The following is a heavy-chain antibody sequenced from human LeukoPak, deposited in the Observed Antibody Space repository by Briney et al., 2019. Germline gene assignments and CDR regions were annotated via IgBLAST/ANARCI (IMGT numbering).Heavy chain of an antibody. J-gene: IGHJ4*02. V-gene: IGHV3-53*01. CDR1: GFTVSSNY. Sequence: GGCLRLSCAASGFTVSSNYMSWVRQAPGKGLEWVSVIYSGGSTYYADSVKGRFTISRDNSKNTLYLQMNSLRAEDTAVYYCASEDTAMDNSFDYWGQGTLVTVSS. CDR3: ASEDTAMDNSFDY. CDR2: IYSGGST. D-gene: IGHD5-18*01.